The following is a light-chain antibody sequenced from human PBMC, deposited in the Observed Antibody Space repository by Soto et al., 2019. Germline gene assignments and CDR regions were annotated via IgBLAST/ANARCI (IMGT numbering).Light chain of an antibody. CDR1: QSVRSNY. J-gene: IGKJ1*01. Sequence: EIVLTQSPGTLSLSPGERATLSCRASQSVRSNYLAWYRQTPGQAPRLLIYGASNRATGLPDRFSGSGSGTDFTLIISRLEPEDFALYYCQQYGSSPRPFGQGTKVEIK. V-gene: IGKV3-20*01. CDR2: GAS. CDR3: QQYGSSPRP.